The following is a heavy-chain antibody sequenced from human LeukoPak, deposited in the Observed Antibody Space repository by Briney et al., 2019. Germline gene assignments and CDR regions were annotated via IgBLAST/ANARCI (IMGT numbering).Heavy chain of an antibody. V-gene: IGHV1-69*04. CDR2: TIPILGIA. J-gene: IGHJ3*02. CDR3: ARAPDCSGGSCYSYAFDI. D-gene: IGHD2-15*01. CDR1: GGTFRSYA. Sequence: SVKVSCKASGGTFRSYAISRVRQAPGQGLEWKGSTIPILGIANYAQKFLGRVTITADKSTSTAYMELSSLRSEDTTVYYCARAPDCSGGSCYSYAFDIWGQGTMVTVSS.